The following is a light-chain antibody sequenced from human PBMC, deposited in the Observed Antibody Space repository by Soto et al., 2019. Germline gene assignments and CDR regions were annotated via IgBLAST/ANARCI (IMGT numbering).Light chain of an antibody. CDR1: AGAVTSDYY. J-gene: IGLJ3*02. CDR2: STS. V-gene: IGLV7-43*01. Sequence: QAVVTQEPSLTVSPGGTVTLTCASSAGAVTSDYYPNWFQQKPGQAPRALIYSTSSRHSWTSARFSGSLLGGKAALTLSDVQPEGEADYYCLLYYNAVRVFGGGTKLTVL. CDR3: LLYYNAVRV.